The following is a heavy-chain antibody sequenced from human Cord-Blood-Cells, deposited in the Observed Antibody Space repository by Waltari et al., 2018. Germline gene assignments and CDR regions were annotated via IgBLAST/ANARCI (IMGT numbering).Heavy chain of an antibody. Sequence: QVQLVESGGGVVQPGRCLRLSCAASGLTFSTYCMHWVRQAPGKGLEWVAVISYDGSNRYYADSVKGRFTISRDNSKNTLYLQMNSLRAEDTAVYYCAKDYVGDYGGNSGFDYWGQGTLVTVSS. J-gene: IGHJ4*02. CDR2: ISYDGSNR. CDR3: AKDYVGDYGGNSGFDY. D-gene: IGHD4-17*01. V-gene: IGHV3-30*18. CDR1: GLTFSTYC.